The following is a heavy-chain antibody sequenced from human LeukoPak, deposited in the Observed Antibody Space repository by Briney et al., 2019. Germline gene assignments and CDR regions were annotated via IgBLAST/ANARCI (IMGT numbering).Heavy chain of an antibody. CDR1: GGSFSGYY. V-gene: IGHV4-34*01. D-gene: IGHD1-1*01. CDR2: INHSGST. J-gene: IGHJ4*02. CDR3: ARVNWNDAGLDY. Sequence: KASETLSLTCAVYGGSFSGYYRSWIRQPPGKGLEWIGEINHSGSTNYNPSLKSRVTISVDTSKNQFSLKLSSVTAADTAVYYCARVNWNDAGLDYWGQGTLVTVSS.